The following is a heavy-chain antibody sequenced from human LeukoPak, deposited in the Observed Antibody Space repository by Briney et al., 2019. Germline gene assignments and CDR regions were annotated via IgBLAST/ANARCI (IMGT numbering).Heavy chain of an antibody. V-gene: IGHV3-30*18. Sequence: GGSLRLSCAASGFTFSSYGMHWVRQAPGKGLEWVAVMSYDGSNKYYADSVKGRFTISRDNSKNTLYLQMNSLRAEDTAVYYCAKDSSLDYWGQGTLVTVSS. CDR2: MSYDGSNK. D-gene: IGHD2-15*01. J-gene: IGHJ4*02. CDR3: AKDSSLDY. CDR1: GFTFSSYG.